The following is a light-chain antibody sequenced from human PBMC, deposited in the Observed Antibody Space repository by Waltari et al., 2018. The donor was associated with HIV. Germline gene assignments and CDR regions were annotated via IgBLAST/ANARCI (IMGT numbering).Light chain of an antibody. CDR2: ENN. J-gene: IGLJ2*01. V-gene: IGLV1-51*02. CDR1: SSNIGTNY. Sequence: QSVLTQPPSVSAAPGQKVTISCSGSSSNIGTNYVSWYQQLPGTAPKPLIYENNKRPSGIPDRFSGSKSGTSATLGITGLQTGDEADYYCGTWDSSLSAVVFGGGTKLTVL. CDR3: GTWDSSLSAVV.